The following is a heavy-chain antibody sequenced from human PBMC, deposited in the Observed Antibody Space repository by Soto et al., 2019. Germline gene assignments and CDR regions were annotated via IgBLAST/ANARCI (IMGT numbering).Heavy chain of an antibody. V-gene: IGHV3-23*01. CDR2: ISGSGGNR. CDR3: AKDSGIMTSFGEVTGGLDS. J-gene: IGHJ4*02. CDR1: GFSFSNYA. Sequence: GGSLRLSCAASGFSFSNYAMSWVRQAPGKGLEWVSSISGSGGNRYYADSVKGRFAISRDNSKNTLYLQMNSLRAADTAVYYCAKDSGIMTSFGEVTGGLDSWGQGTLVTVSS. D-gene: IGHD3-3*01.